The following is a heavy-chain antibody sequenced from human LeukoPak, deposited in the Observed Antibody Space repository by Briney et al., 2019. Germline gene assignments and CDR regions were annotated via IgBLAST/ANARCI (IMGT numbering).Heavy chain of an antibody. D-gene: IGHD6-13*01. J-gene: IGHJ5*02. Sequence: SETLSLTCTVSSGSISNYYWSWIRQPPGKGLEWIGYIYYSGSTNYNPSLKSRVTISVDTSKNQFSLKLSSVTAADTAVYYCARWVIAAAGFDPWGQGTLVTVSS. CDR3: ARWVIAAAGFDP. V-gene: IGHV4-59*01. CDR2: IYYSGST. CDR1: SGSISNYY.